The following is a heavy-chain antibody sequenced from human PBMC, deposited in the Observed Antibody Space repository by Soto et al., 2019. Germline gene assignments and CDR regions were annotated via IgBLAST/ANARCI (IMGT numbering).Heavy chain of an antibody. D-gene: IGHD6-19*01. CDR3: GGGAGATAYGMNV. CDR2: IYYSGST. Sequence: SETMPLTCTVSGGSNSRGGHYWSWIRQHPGKGLEWIGYIYYSGSTYYNPSLKSRVTISVDTSKNQFSLKLSSVTAADTSGYYCGGGAGATAYGMNVWGEGTTVT. V-gene: IGHV4-31*03. CDR1: GGSNSRGGHY. J-gene: IGHJ6*02.